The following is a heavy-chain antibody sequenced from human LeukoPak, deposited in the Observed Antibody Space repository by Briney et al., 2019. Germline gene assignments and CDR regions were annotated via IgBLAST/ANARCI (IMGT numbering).Heavy chain of an antibody. J-gene: IGHJ3*02. Sequence: ASVKVSCKASGYTFTGYYMHWVRQAPGQGLEWMGWINPNSGDTNYAQKFQGRVAMTRDTSISTAYMELSGLTSDDTAVYYCARERAEGGHAFDIWGQGTMVTVSS. D-gene: IGHD1-14*01. CDR3: ARERAEGGHAFDI. V-gene: IGHV1-2*02. CDR1: GYTFTGYY. CDR2: INPNSGDT.